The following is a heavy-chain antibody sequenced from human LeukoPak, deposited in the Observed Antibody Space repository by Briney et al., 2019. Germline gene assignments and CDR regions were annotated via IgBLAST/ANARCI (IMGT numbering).Heavy chain of an antibody. D-gene: IGHD6-19*01. CDR2: IGTAGET. J-gene: IGHJ4*02. V-gene: IGHV3-13*01. CDR3: ARSVPGGSGWMGSIEY. Sequence: HPGGSLRLSYAASGFTFRRYDMHWVRQSTGNGLEWVSGIGTAGETFYLGSVKGRFTISRENGKNSLYLQMNSLRVGDTAVYYCARSVPGGSGWMGSIEYWGQGTLVTVSS. CDR1: GFTFRRYD.